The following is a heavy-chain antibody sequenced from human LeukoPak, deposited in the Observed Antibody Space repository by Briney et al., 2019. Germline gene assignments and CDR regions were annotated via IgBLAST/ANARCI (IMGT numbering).Heavy chain of an antibody. CDR1: GFTFSSYG. D-gene: IGHD5-24*01. Sequence: GGSLRLSCAASGFTFSSYGMHWVRQAPGKGLEWVAVISYDGSTRYYADSVKGRFTISRDNSNNTLSLQMNSLKAEDTAVYYCAKGRMMATIMTSFDFWGRGTLVTVSS. CDR3: AKGRMMATIMTSFDF. J-gene: IGHJ4*02. CDR2: ISYDGSTR. V-gene: IGHV3-30*18.